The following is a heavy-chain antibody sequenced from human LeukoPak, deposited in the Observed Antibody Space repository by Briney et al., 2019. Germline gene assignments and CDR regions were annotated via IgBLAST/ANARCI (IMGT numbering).Heavy chain of an antibody. CDR2: INHSGST. V-gene: IGHV4-34*01. CDR1: GGSFSGYY. J-gene: IGHJ4*02. CDR3: ARRNYFDY. Sequence: SETLSLTCAVYGGSFSGYYWSWIRQPPGKGLEWIGEINHSGSTNYNPSLNSRVTISVDTSKNQFSLKLSSVTAADPAVYYCARRNYFDYWGQGTLVTVSS.